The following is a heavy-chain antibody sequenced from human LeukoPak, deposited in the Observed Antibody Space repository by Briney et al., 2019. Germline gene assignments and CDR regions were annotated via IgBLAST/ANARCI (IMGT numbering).Heavy chain of an antibody. V-gene: IGHV1-46*01. CDR3: ARENVLRFLEWWSSGDWFDP. CDR1: GYTFTSYY. J-gene: IGHJ5*02. CDR2: INPSGGST. D-gene: IGHD3-3*01. Sequence: GASVKVSCKASGYTFTSYYMHWVRQAPGQGLEWMGIINPSGGSTSYAQKFQGRVTMTRNTSISTAYMELSSLRSEDTAVYYCARENVLRFLEWWSSGDWFDPWGQGTLVTVSS.